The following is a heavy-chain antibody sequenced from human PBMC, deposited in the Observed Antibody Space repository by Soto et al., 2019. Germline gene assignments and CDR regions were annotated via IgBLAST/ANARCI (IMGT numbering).Heavy chain of an antibody. Sequence: SETLSLTCAVYGGSFSGYYWSWIRQPPGKGLEWIGEINHSGSTNYNPSLKSRVTISVDTSKNQFSLKLSSVTAADTAVYYCARGNQYYYGSGSYYNNWFDPGGQGTLVTVSS. V-gene: IGHV4-34*01. CDR2: INHSGST. CDR1: GGSFSGYY. CDR3: ARGNQYYYGSGSYYNNWFDP. D-gene: IGHD3-10*01. J-gene: IGHJ5*02.